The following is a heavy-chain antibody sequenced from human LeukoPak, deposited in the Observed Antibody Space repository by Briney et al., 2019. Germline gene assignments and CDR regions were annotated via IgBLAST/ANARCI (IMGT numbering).Heavy chain of an antibody. CDR1: GGTFSSYA. J-gene: IGHJ5*02. CDR3: ARGPPIVVVPAAILDWGWFDP. CDR2: IIPIFGTA. V-gene: IGHV1-69*05. Sequence: GASVKVSCKASGGTFSSYAISWVRQAPGQGLEWMGGIIPIFGTANYAQKFQGRVTITTDESTSTAYMKLSSLRSEDTAVYYCARGPPIVVVPAAILDWGWFDPWGQGTLVTVSS. D-gene: IGHD2-2*01.